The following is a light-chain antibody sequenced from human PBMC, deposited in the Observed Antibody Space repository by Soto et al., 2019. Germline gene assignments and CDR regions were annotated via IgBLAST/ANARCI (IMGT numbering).Light chain of an antibody. Sequence: QSALTQPPSASGSPGQSVTISCTGTSSDVGGYNFVSWYQQHPGKAPKLMIYGVSERPSGVPDRFSGSKSGNTASLTVSGLQAEDEADYYCISYAGSNIVVFGGGTKLTVL. CDR3: ISYAGSNIVV. V-gene: IGLV2-8*01. J-gene: IGLJ2*01. CDR2: GVS. CDR1: SSDVGGYNF.